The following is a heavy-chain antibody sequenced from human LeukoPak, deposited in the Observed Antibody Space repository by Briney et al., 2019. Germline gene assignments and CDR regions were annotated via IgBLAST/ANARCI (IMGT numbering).Heavy chain of an antibody. CDR1: GFTFSTYA. J-gene: IGHJ4*02. V-gene: IGHV3-30-3*01. Sequence: GGSLRLSCAASGFTFSTYAMHWVRQAPGKGPEWVTVISHDGTTKYYAEFVKGRFTISRDNSKNTLYLQMSSLRVEDTAMYYCARDSIPGAPDYFDHWGQGTLVTVSS. CDR3: ARDSIPGAPDYFDH. D-gene: IGHD1-14*01. CDR2: ISHDGTTK.